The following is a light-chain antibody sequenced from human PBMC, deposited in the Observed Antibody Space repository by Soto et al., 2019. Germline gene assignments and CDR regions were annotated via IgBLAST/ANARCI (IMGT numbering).Light chain of an antibody. V-gene: IGKV1-5*01. J-gene: IGKJ1*01. Sequence: DIQITHSPPTLSASVGETVTVACRASQGISNWLAWYQQKPGKAPKLLIFHASSLESGVPSRFSGSGSGTEFTLPISSLQSDDFAPYYCQQYSSYPTFGQGTKVDIK. CDR2: HAS. CDR3: QQYSSYPT. CDR1: QGISNW.